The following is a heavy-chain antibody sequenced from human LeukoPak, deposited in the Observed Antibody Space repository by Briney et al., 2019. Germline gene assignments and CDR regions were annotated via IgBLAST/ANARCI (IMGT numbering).Heavy chain of an antibody. Sequence: SETLSLTCTVSGGSISTYYWNWIRQPPGKGLEWIGYIYYSGTTNYNPSLKSRVSMSVDTSKNQFSLKPSSVTAADTAVYYCARRRRGTVTTGIDYWGQGTLVTVSS. J-gene: IGHJ4*02. V-gene: IGHV4-59*12. D-gene: IGHD4-17*01. CDR3: ARRRRGTVTTGIDY. CDR1: GGSISTYY. CDR2: IYYSGTT.